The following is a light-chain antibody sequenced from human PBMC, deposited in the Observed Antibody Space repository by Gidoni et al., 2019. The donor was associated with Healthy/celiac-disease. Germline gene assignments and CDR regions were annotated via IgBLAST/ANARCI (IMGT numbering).Light chain of an antibody. Sequence: QSVLTQPPSVSAAPGQKVTISCSGSSSNIGNNYVSWDQQLPGTAPNLLIYDNNKRPSGIPDRFSGSKSGTSATLGITGLQTGDEADYYCGTWDSSLSAVYVFGTGTKVTVL. CDR1: SSNIGNNY. CDR3: GTWDSSLSAVYV. CDR2: DNN. V-gene: IGLV1-51*01. J-gene: IGLJ1*01.